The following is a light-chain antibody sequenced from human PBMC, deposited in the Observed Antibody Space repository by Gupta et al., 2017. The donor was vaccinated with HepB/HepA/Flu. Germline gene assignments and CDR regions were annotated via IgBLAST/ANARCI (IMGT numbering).Light chain of an antibody. CDR1: NSDIGGYNY. CDR2: DVN. Sequence: QSSLTQPRSVSGSPGQSVTISCTGTNSDIGGYNYVSWYQHHPGKAPRLMIYDVNKRPSGVPDRFSGSKSGDTASLTISGLQAEDESDYHCCSYAGGHTWVFGGGTKVTVL. J-gene: IGLJ2*01. CDR3: CSYAGGHTWV. V-gene: IGLV2-11*01.